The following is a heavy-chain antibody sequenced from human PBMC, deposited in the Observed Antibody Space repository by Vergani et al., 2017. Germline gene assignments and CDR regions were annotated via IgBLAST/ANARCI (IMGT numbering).Heavy chain of an antibody. D-gene: IGHD1-26*01. J-gene: IGHJ4*02. V-gene: IGHV3-23*01. CDR3: VKEAGSYENFFNS. Sequence: EVQLLESGGSLKQPGGSVRLSCAASGFTFSTYAMHWVRQAPGKGLEWVSALTGGGGSTYYADSFKGRFISSRDNSRDTLYLQINSLRPEDTATYYCVKEAGSYENFFNSWCQGTLVTVSS. CDR2: LTGGGGST. CDR1: GFTFSTYA.